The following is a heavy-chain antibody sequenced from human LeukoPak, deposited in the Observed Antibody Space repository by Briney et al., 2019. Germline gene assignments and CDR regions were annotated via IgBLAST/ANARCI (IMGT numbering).Heavy chain of an antibody. D-gene: IGHD3-10*01. Sequence: KSSETLSLTCAVSGGSISSSNWWSWVRQPPGQGLEWIGEIYHSGSTNYNPSLKSRVTISVDKSKNQFSLKLSSVTAADTAVYYCARDYYGSGSYYNYFDYWGQGTLVTVSS. CDR1: GGSISSSNW. V-gene: IGHV4-4*02. CDR3: ARDYYGSGSYYNYFDY. CDR2: IYHSGST. J-gene: IGHJ4*02.